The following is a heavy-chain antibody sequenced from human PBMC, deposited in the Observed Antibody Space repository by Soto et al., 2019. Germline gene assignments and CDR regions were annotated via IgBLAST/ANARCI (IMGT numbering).Heavy chain of an antibody. J-gene: IGHJ4*02. CDR1: GFTFTRHA. V-gene: IGHV3-30-3*01. D-gene: IGHD6-19*01. CDR3: TRGEDSSGLSDS. CDR2: ISYDGGTK. Sequence: GGSLRLSCAASGFTFTRHAMHWVRQAPGRGLEWMAVISYDGGTKYHADSVKGRFTISRDNSKSTLYLQMSSLREDDTAVYYCTRGEDSSGLSDSWGTGTQVTVSS.